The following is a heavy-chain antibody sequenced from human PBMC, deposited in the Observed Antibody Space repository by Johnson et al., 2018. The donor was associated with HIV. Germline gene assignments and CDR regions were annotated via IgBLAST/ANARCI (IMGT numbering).Heavy chain of an antibody. V-gene: IGHV3-30*03. D-gene: IGHD2/OR15-2a*01. CDR1: GFTFSSYG. CDR2: ISCVESNK. Sequence: MQLVESGGGVVQPGRSLRLSCAASGFTFSSYGMHWVRQAPGKGLEWVAGISCVESNKYYADSVKGRFTISRDNSKNTLYLQMKSLKTEDTAVYYCTTVNYFLDALDIWDQGTMVTVSS. J-gene: IGHJ3*02. CDR3: TTVNYFLDALDI.